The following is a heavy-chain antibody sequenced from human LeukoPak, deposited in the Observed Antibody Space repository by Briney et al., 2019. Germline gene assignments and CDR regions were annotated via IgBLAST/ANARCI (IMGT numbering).Heavy chain of an antibody. J-gene: IGHJ4*02. V-gene: IGHV1-46*01. CDR3: ARVDDYRDYGVEPSGY. Sequence: ASVKVSCKASGYTFTSYYMHWVRQAPGQGLEWMGIINPSGGSTSYAQKFQGRVTMTRDMSTSTVYMELSSLRSEDTAVYYCARVDDYRDYGVEPSGYWGQGTLVTVSS. CDR1: GYTFTSYY. CDR2: INPSGGST. D-gene: IGHD4-17*01.